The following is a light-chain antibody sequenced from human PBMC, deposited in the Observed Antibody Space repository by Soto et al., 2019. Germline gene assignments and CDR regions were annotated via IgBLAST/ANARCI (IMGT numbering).Light chain of an antibody. Sequence: EIVLTQSPGTLSLSPGERATLSCRASQSVSSSYLAWYQQKPGQAPRLLIYGASGRATGIPYRFSGSGSGTDFTLTINRLEPEDLAVYYCQQDGSSPPVTFGQGTRREIK. CDR2: GAS. CDR1: QSVSSSY. J-gene: IGKJ5*01. V-gene: IGKV3-20*01. CDR3: QQDGSSPPVT.